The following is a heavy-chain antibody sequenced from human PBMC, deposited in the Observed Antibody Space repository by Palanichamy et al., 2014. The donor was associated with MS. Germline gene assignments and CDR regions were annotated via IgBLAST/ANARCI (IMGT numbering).Heavy chain of an antibody. CDR1: GFSVSSNY. CDR3: ASGYYGSGGYCLDY. Sequence: EVQLAESGGGWVQPGGSLRLSCTAFGFSVSSNYMTWVRRAPGKGLEWVSFINYDGETYYAGSVKGRFTISRDNSKSTVYLQMNNLRAEDAAVYFCASGYYGSGGYCLDYWGQGTLVTVTS. CDR2: INYDGET. D-gene: IGHD3-22*01. J-gene: IGHJ4*02. V-gene: IGHV3-66*01.